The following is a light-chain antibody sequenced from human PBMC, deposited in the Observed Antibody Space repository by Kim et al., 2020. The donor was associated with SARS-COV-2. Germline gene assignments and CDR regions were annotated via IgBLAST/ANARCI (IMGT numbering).Light chain of an antibody. CDR2: DTS. V-gene: IGKV1-33*01. J-gene: IGKJ2*01. CDR1: QDISNY. Sequence: SASVGDRVTITCQASQDISNYLNWYQQKPGKAPKLLIYDTSNLETGVPSRFSGSVSGTDFTFTISSLQPEDIATYYCQQYDNLPYTFGQGTKLEI. CDR3: QQYDNLPYT.